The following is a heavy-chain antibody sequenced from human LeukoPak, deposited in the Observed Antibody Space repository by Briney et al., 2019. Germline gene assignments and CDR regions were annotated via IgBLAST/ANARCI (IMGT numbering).Heavy chain of an antibody. CDR1: GFIFSSYG. J-gene: IGHJ4*02. V-gene: IGHV3-30*02. CDR3: AKSGLNRFDY. CDR2: IRYDGINK. Sequence: GGSLRLSCEASGFIFSSYGTHWVRQAPGKGLEWVAFIRYDGINKYYADSVKGRFTISRDNSKNTLYLQMNSLRAEDTAVYYCAKSGLNRFDYWGQGTLVTVSS. D-gene: IGHD2-15*01.